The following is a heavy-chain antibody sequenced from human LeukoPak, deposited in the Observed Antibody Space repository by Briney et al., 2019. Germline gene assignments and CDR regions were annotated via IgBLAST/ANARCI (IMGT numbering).Heavy chain of an antibody. CDR3: ARAGYSSSWYTVKYYYYYMDV. D-gene: IGHD6-13*01. CDR2: IYTSGST. J-gene: IGHJ6*03. CDR1: GGSISSYC. V-gene: IGHV4-4*07. Sequence: SETLSLTCTVSGGSISSYCWSWIRRPAGKGLEWIGRIYTSGSTNYNPSLKSRVTMSVDTSKNQFSLKLSSVTAADTAVYYCARAGYSSSWYTVKYYYYYMDVWGKGTTVTVSS.